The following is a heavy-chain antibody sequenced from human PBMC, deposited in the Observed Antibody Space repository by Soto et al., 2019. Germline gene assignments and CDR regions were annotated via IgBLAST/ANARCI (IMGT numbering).Heavy chain of an antibody. Sequence: GGSLRLSCAASGFTFSSYWMTWVRQAPGKGLEWVANINQDGDEKYYVDSVKGRFTIARDNAKNSLYLQMNSLRAEDTAMYYCARVSRLWSHFDYWGQGTLVTVSS. D-gene: IGHD3-10*01. CDR3: ARVSRLWSHFDY. V-gene: IGHV3-7*05. CDR1: GFTFSSYW. CDR2: INQDGDEK. J-gene: IGHJ4*02.